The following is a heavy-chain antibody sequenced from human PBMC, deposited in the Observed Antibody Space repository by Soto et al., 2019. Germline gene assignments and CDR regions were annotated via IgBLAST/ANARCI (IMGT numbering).Heavy chain of an antibody. D-gene: IGHD6-13*01. CDR1: GYTFTSYG. CDR3: ARGRHSSPYYYVMDV. Sequence: ASVKVSCKASGYTFTSYGISWVRQAPGQGLEWMGWISAYNGNTNYAQKLQGRVTMTTDTSTTTAYMELRSLRSDDTAVYYCARGRHSSPYYYVMDVWGQGTKVTVSS. V-gene: IGHV1-18*01. J-gene: IGHJ6*02. CDR2: ISAYNGNT.